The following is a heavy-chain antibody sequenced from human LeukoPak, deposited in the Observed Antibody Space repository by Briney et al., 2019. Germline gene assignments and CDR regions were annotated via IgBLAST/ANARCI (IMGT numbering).Heavy chain of an antibody. CDR3: VKARLLWFGEFSFDY. J-gene: IGHJ4*02. CDR1: GFTFSSYA. CDR2: ISSNGGST. Sequence: GGSLRLSCSASGFTFSSYAMHWVRQAPGKGLEYVSAISSNGGSTYYADSVKGRFTISRDNSKNTLYLQMSSLRAEDTAVYYCVKARLLWFGEFSFDYWGQGTLVTVSS. D-gene: IGHD3-10*01. V-gene: IGHV3-64D*09.